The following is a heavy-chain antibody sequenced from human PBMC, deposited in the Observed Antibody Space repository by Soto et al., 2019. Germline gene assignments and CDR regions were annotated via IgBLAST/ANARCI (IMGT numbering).Heavy chain of an antibody. D-gene: IGHD3-9*01. CDR1: GGSISSSSYY. V-gene: IGHV4-39*01. Sequence: QLQLQESGPGLVKPSETLSLTCTVSGGSISSSSYYWGWIRQPPGKGLEWIGSIYYSGSTYYNPSLKSRVTISVDSSKSQFSLKLSSVTAADTAVYYCARHPRYFLYYHYMDVWGKGTTVTVSS. J-gene: IGHJ6*03. CDR2: IYYSGST. CDR3: ARHPRYFLYYHYMDV.